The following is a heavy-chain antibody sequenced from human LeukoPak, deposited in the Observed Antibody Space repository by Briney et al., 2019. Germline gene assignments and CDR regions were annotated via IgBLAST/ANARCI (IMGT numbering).Heavy chain of an antibody. CDR3: AKDTEGRWLRQGNFDY. D-gene: IGHD5-24*01. CDR1: GFTFSSYG. V-gene: IGHV3-30*18. Sequence: PGGSLRLSCAASGFTFSSYGMHWVRQAPGKGLEWVAVISYDGSNKYYADSVKGRFTISRDNSKNTLYLQMNSLRAEDTAVYYCAKDTEGRWLRQGNFDYWGQGTLVTVSS. J-gene: IGHJ4*02. CDR2: ISYDGSNK.